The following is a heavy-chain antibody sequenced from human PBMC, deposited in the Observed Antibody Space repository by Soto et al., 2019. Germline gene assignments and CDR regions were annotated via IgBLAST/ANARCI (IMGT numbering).Heavy chain of an antibody. Sequence: VGSLRLSCAASGVTFSSYAMSWVRQSPGKGLEWVSSRSGSGGSTYYADSVKGRFTISRDNTKNTLYLQMNSLRAAATAVYYCAKDYYDSSGYTPHPHAFDIWGQGTLVTVSS. CDR2: RSGSGGST. V-gene: IGHV3-23*01. D-gene: IGHD3-22*01. CDR1: GVTFSSYA. J-gene: IGHJ3*02. CDR3: AKDYYDSSGYTPHPHAFDI.